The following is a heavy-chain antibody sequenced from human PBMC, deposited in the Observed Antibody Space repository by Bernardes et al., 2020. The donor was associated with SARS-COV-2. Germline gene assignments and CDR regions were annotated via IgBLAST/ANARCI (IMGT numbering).Heavy chain of an antibody. J-gene: IGHJ4*02. CDR3: ARVAAGPFFDY. CDR1: GGSIKNHY. D-gene: IGHD6-19*01. Sequence: SETLSLTCTVSGGSIKNHYWSWIRQPAGKGLEWIGRFYMSGSTNYNPSFRSRVTMSVDTSKNQLSLKVRSMTAADTGVYYCARVAAGPFFDYWGQGSLVTVSS. CDR2: FYMSGST. V-gene: IGHV4-4*07.